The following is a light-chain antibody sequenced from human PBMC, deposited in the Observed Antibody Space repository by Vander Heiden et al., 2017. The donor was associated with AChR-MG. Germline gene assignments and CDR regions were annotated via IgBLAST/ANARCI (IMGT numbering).Light chain of an antibody. J-gene: IGKJ2*01. CDR1: ASLLRRNVYNH. Sequence: EILATQASLSLPLAPREPASSSCGSSASLLRRNVYNHLAWYLQKPRQPPRLLIYWDSNRAAGVPDRFSGSGACADFSLIINRVAAEDVGVYYCMQALQTPRTFGQGTKLDIK. V-gene: IGKV2-28*01. CDR3: MQALQTPRT. CDR2: WDS.